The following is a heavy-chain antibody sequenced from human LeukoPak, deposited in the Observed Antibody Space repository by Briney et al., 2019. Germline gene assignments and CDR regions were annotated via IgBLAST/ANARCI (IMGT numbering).Heavy chain of an antibody. CDR1: GYTFTGYY. D-gene: IGHD1-26*01. V-gene: IGHV1-2*02. CDR3: ARDDSSGSLRFDP. Sequence: ASVKVSCKASGYTFTGYYTHWVRQAPGQGLEWMGWINPNRGGTNYAQKFQGRVTMTRDTSISTAYMELSRLRSDDTAVYYCARDDSSGSLRFDPWGQGTLVTVSS. CDR2: INPNRGGT. J-gene: IGHJ5*02.